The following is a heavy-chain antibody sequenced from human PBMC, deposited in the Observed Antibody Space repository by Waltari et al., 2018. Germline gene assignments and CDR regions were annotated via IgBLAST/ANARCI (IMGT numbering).Heavy chain of an antibody. V-gene: IGHV4-59*01. D-gene: IGHD6-19*01. CDR1: GGSISSYY. CDR2: IYYSGST. Sequence: QVQLQESGPGLVKPSETLSLTCTVSGGSISSYYWSWIRQPPGKGLEWIGYIYYSGSTNDNPSLKSRVTISVDTSKNQFSLKLSSVTAADTAVYYCARNRAVAGTSSDAFDIWGQGTMVTVSS. J-gene: IGHJ3*02. CDR3: ARNRAVAGTSSDAFDI.